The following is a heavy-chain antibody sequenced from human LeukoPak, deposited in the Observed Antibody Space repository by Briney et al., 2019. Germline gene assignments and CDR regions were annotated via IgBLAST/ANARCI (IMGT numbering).Heavy chain of an antibody. CDR3: ARDAGYCSSETCYDDAFDI. Sequence: ASVKVSRKASGYTFTNYGPSWVRQAPGQGLEWMGWISGYNGNATYTQKLQGRVIMTTDTSTTTAYMDLRSLRSDDTAVYYCARDAGYCSSETCYDDAFDIWGQGTMVTVSS. J-gene: IGHJ3*02. D-gene: IGHD2-2*01. CDR2: ISGYNGNA. V-gene: IGHV1-18*01. CDR1: GYTFTNYG.